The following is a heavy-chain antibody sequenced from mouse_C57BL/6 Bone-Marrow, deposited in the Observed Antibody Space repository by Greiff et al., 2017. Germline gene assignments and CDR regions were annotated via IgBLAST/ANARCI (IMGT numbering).Heavy chain of an antibody. Sequence: QVQLQQSGPELVKPGASVKISCTASGYAFSSSWMNWVKQRPGKGLEWIGRIYPGDGDTNYNGKFKGKATLTADKSSSTAYMQLSSLTSEDSAVYFCARNDYGSRRDYWGQGTTLTVAS. CDR3: ARNDYGSRRDY. CDR1: GYAFSSSW. V-gene: IGHV1-82*01. J-gene: IGHJ2*01. D-gene: IGHD1-1*01. CDR2: IYPGDGDT.